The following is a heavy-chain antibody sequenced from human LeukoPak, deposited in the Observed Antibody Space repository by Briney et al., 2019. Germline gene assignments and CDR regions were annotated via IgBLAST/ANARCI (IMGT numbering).Heavy chain of an antibody. CDR2: ISGSGGST. J-gene: IGHJ4*02. D-gene: IGHD3-9*01. CDR1: GFTFSGYA. Sequence: PGGSLRLSCAASGFTFSGYAMSWVRQAPGKGLEWVSAISGSGGSTYYADSVKGRFTISRDNSKNTLYLQMNSLRAEDTAVYYCAKVSGYDILTGYNDYWGQGTLVTVSS. V-gene: IGHV3-23*01. CDR3: AKVSGYDILTGYNDY.